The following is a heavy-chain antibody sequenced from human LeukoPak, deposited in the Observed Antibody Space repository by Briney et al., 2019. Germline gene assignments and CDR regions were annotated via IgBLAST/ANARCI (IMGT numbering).Heavy chain of an antibody. CDR2: IYYSGST. V-gene: IGHV4-59*05. CDR1: GGSISSYY. D-gene: IGHD5-18*01. Sequence: PSETLSLTCTVSGGSISSYYWSWIRQPPGKGLEWIGSIYYSGSTYYNPSLKSRVTISVDTSKNQFSLKLSSVTAADTAVYYCARRSGYSSIDYWGQGTLVTVSS. J-gene: IGHJ4*02. CDR3: ARRSGYSSIDY.